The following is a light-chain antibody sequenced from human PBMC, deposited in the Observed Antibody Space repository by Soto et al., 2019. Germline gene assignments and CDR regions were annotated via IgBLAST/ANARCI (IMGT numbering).Light chain of an antibody. V-gene: IGKV3-11*01. CDR3: QQRSKWPT. CDR2: DAS. J-gene: IGKJ3*01. Sequence: EIALTQPPATLSLSLLERPTLSCRASQSVSIYLAWYQQKPGQAPRLLIYDASNRATGIPARFSGSGSGTDFTLTISSLEPEDFAVYYCQQRSKWPTFGPGTKVDI. CDR1: QSVSIY.